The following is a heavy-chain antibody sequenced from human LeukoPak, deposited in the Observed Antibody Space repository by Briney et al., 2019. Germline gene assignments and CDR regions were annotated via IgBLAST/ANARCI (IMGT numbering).Heavy chain of an antibody. J-gene: IGHJ4*02. D-gene: IGHD1-1*01. CDR2: IKQGESER. CDR3: ARVSLGGVEFAH. CDR1: GFTFSNYW. V-gene: IGHV3-7*01. Sequence: GGSLRLSCAASGFTFSNYWMSWVRQAPGRGLEWVANIKQGESERSYVDSVKGRFTISRDNANNSLFLQMNTLRAEDTAVFYCARVSLGGVEFAHWGQGTLVTVSS.